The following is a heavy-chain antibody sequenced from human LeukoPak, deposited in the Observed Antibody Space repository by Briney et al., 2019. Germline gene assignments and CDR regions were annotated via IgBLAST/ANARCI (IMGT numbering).Heavy chain of an antibody. CDR1: GVSIISSNSY. CDR3: ARDISPIRY. V-gene: IGHV4-39*07. Sequence: SETLSLTCTVSGVSIISSNSYWGWIRQPPGKGLEWIGSIYYSGSTNYNPSLKSRVTISVDTSKNQFSLKLSSVTAADTAVYYCARDISPIRYWGQGTLVTVSS. J-gene: IGHJ4*02. D-gene: IGHD2-21*01. CDR2: IYYSGST.